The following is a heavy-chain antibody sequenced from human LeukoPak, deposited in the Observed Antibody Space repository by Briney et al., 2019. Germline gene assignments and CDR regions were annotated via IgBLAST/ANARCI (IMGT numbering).Heavy chain of an antibody. V-gene: IGHV3-20*01. CDR1: GFTFDDYG. CDR3: ARVMVRAFDAFDI. Sequence: EGSLRLSCAASGFTFDDYGMSWVRQAPGKGLEWVSGINWNGGSTGYADSVKGRFTISRDNAKNSLYLQMNSLRAEDTALYHCARVMVRAFDAFDIWGQGTMVTVSS. D-gene: IGHD3-10*01. CDR2: INWNGGST. J-gene: IGHJ3*02.